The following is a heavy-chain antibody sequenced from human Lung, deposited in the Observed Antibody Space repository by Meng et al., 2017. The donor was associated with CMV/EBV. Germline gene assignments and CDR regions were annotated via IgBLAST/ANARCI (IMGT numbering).Heavy chain of an antibody. CDR1: GFTFRNFG. V-gene: IGHV3-33*06. Sequence: GGSLRLSCAASGFTFRNFGMHWVRQAPGKGLEWVAVIWYDGSSKYYADSVKGRFTISRDNSKNTLFLLMNSLRAEDTAVYYCAKEDPNTVSFDYWGQGTXVTVYS. CDR2: IWYDGSSK. D-gene: IGHD4-11*01. J-gene: IGHJ4*02. CDR3: AKEDPNTVSFDY.